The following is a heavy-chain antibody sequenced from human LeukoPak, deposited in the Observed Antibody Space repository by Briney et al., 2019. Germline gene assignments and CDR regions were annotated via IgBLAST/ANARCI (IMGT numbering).Heavy chain of an antibody. D-gene: IGHD6-6*01. V-gene: IGHV4-61*08. CDR2: IYYSGST. CDR1: GGSISSGDYY. CDR3: ARATSPYSSFLDLGY. J-gene: IGHJ4*02. Sequence: SETLSLTCTVSGGSISSGDYYWSWIRQPPGKGLEWIGYIYYSGSTNYNPSLKSRVTMSVDTSKNQFSLKLSSVTAADTAVYYCARATSPYSSFLDLGYWGQGTLVTVSS.